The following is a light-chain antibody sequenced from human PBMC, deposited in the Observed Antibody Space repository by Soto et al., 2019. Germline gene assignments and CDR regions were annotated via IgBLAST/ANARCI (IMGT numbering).Light chain of an antibody. CDR1: QRVDSH. CDR2: DAS. V-gene: IGKV3-11*01. J-gene: IGKJ1*01. Sequence: EIVLTQSPAILSLSPGKRATLSCRASQRVDSHLLWYQQKPGQAPRLLIYDASNRATGIPARFSGSGSGTDFTLTISILEPEDFAVYYCQQRSSWPRTFGQGTKVEIK. CDR3: QQRSSWPRT.